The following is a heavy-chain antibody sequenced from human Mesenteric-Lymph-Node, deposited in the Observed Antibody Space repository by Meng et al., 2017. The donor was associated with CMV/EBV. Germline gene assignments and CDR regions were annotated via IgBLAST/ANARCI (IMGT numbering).Heavy chain of an antibody. D-gene: IGHD2-21*01. CDR3: ARHVVVVGYYYGLDV. CDR2: IYSDGNT. CDR1: GFTFSSYS. V-gene: IGHV3-66*02. Sequence: GGPLRLSCAASGFTFSSYSMNWVRQAPGKGLEWVSLIYSDGNTYYADSVKGRFTISRDNSKNTLYVQMNSLRAEDTAVYYCARHVVVVGYYYGLDVWGQGTTVTVSS. J-gene: IGHJ6*02.